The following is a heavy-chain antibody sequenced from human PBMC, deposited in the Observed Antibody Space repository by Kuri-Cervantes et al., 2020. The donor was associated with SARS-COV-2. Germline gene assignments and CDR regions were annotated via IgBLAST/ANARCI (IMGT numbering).Heavy chain of an antibody. CDR1: GFTFSSYW. CDR2: INSDGSST. Sequence: GESLKISCAASGFTFSSYWMHWVRQAPGKGLVWVSRINSDGSSTSYADSVKGRFTISRDNAKNTLYLQMNSLRAEDTAVYYCAREYYDFWSGYYYDMDVWGQGTTVTVSS. CDR3: AREYYDFWSGYYYDMDV. V-gene: IGHV3-74*01. D-gene: IGHD3-3*01. J-gene: IGHJ6*02.